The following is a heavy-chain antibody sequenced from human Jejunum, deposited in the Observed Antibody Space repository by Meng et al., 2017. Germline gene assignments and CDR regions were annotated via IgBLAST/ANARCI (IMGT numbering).Heavy chain of an antibody. Sequence: GESLKISCAASGFTFSNYWIHWVRQAPGKGLEWVANIKQDGSKTNYVDSVEGRFTISRDNAKNSLYLQMNSLRVEDTAVYYCARGGLGTLDIWGQGTMVTVSS. D-gene: IGHD3-10*01. J-gene: IGHJ3*02. CDR3: ARGGLGTLDI. V-gene: IGHV3-7*01. CDR2: IKQDGSKT. CDR1: GFTFSNYW.